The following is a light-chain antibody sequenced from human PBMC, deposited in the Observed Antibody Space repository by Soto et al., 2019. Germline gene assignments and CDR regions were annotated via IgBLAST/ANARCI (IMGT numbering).Light chain of an antibody. CDR2: DAS. J-gene: IGKJ5*01. V-gene: IGKV1-33*01. CDR3: QQYENIPT. CDR1: QNINNY. Sequence: DIQMTQSPSSLSASVGDRFTITCQASQNINNYLNWYQQKPGRAPXXLIYDASNLEAGVPSRFRGSGSGTDFTFTISRLPPEDIATYYCQQYENIPTFGQGTRLEIK.